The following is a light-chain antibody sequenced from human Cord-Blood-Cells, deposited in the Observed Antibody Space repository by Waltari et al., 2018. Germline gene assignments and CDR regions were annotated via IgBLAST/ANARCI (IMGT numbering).Light chain of an antibody. V-gene: IGLV2-23*01. CDR2: EGS. CDR1: SSDVGRYNL. Sequence: QSALTQPASVSGSPGQSITISCTGTSSDVGRYNLVSWYQQHPGKAPKHMIYEGSKRPSGVSNRFSGSKSGNAASLTIPGLQAEDEADYYCCSYAGSSTWVFGGGTKLTVL. CDR3: CSYAGSSTWV. J-gene: IGLJ3*02.